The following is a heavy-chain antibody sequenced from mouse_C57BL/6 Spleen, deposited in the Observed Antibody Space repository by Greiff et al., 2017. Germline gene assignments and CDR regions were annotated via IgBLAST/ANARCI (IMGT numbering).Heavy chain of an antibody. V-gene: IGHV1-81*01. CDR3: ARFPLDGYPMDY. D-gene: IGHD2-3*01. Sequence: QVQLKQSGAELARPGASVKLSCKASGYTFTSYGISWVKQRTGQGLEWIGEIYPRSGNTYYNEKFKGKATLTADKSSSTAYMELRSLTSEDSAVYFCARFPLDGYPMDYWGQGTSVTVSS. CDR1: GYTFTSYG. J-gene: IGHJ4*01. CDR2: IYPRSGNT.